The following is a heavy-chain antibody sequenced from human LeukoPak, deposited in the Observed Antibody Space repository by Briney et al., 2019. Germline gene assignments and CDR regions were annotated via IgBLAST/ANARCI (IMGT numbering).Heavy chain of an antibody. Sequence: PGGSLRLPCAASGFNFNSYGMHWVRQAPGKGLEWVAFIRYDGSNKHYADSVKGRFTISRDNSKNTLYLQMNSLRAEDTAVYYCAKDLGWIHFAYWGQGTLVTVSS. J-gene: IGHJ4*02. CDR1: GFNFNSYG. CDR3: AKDLGWIHFAY. CDR2: IRYDGSNK. D-gene: IGHD5-18*01. V-gene: IGHV3-30*02.